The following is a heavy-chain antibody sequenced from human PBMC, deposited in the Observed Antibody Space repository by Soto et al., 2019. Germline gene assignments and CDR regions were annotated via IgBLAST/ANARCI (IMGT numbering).Heavy chain of an antibody. CDR3: ARDLQADY. CDR1: GYTFTSYA. V-gene: IGHV1-3*01. CDR2: MKAGNGNT. Sequence: QVQLVQSGAEVKKPGASVKVSCKASGYTFTSYAMHWVRQAPGQRLEWIGWMKAGNGNTKYSQRFQGRVIITRDTSASTAYMELSSLRSEDTAVYYCARDLQADYWGQGTLVTVSS. J-gene: IGHJ4*02.